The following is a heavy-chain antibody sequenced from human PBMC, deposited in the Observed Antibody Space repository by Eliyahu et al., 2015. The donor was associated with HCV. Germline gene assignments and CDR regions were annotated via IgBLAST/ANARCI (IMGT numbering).Heavy chain of an antibody. CDR2: ITSRRDGVNT. D-gene: IGHD3-3*02. CDR3: STDGGELGRLIFNY. J-gene: IGHJ4*02. CDR1: EFSFTKAW. Sequence: EVQLVESGGGLVKPGGSLRLSCXGXEFSFTKAWMGWVRQAPGKGLEWVGHITSRRDGVNTDYAAPVKGRFIISRDDSXNTLYLQMDSLKTEDTAVYYCSTDGGELGRLIFNYWGQGILVTVSS. V-gene: IGHV3-15*05.